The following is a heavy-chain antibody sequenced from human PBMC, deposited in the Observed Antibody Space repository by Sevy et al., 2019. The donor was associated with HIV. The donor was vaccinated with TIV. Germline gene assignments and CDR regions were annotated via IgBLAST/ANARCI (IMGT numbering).Heavy chain of an antibody. Sequence: ASVKVSCKASGGTFSSYAISWVRQAPGQGLEWMGGIIPIFGTANYAQKFQGRVTITADESTSTAYMELSSLRSEDTAVYYCARERRAYYDSSGYAARYYFDYWGQGTLVTVSS. J-gene: IGHJ4*02. V-gene: IGHV1-69*13. CDR2: IIPIFGTA. CDR1: GGTFSSYA. CDR3: ARERRAYYDSSGYAARYYFDY. D-gene: IGHD3-22*01.